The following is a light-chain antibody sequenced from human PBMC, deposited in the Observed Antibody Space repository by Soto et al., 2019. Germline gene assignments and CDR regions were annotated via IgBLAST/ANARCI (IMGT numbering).Light chain of an antibody. J-gene: IGKJ1*01. CDR3: QHYNSYSEA. CDR1: ESVKSG. CDR2: AAS. Sequence: DIQMTQSPSTLSASIGDRVTITCRASESVKSGLAWYQQKAGKAPKLLVYAASTLQSGVPSRFSGSGSGTEFTLTISSLQPDDFATYYCQHYNSYSEAFGQGTKVDI. V-gene: IGKV1-5*01.